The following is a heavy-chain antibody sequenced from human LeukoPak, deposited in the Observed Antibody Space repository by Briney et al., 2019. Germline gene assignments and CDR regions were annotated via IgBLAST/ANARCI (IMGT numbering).Heavy chain of an antibody. CDR3: AREGATAGSGYYFDY. CDR2: INSDGSGT. CDR1: GFTFSSYW. Sequence: GGSLRLSCAVSGFTFSSYWMHWVRQAPGKGPVWVSHINSDGSGTSYADSVKGRFTISRDNTKKSLYLQVNSLRAEDTAVYYCAREGATAGSGYYFDYWGQGSLVTVSS. V-gene: IGHV3-74*01. D-gene: IGHD6-13*01. J-gene: IGHJ4*02.